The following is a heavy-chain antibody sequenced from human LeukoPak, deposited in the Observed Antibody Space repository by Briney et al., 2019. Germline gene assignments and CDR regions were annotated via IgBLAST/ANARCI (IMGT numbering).Heavy chain of an antibody. CDR2: IRYDGSNK. D-gene: IGHD6-19*01. CDR3: AKQAVAGTRYFDY. Sequence: GGSLRLSCAASGFTFSSYGMHWVRQAPGKGLEWVAFIRYDGSNKYYADSVKGRFTISRDNSKNTLYLQMNSLRAEDTAVYYCAKQAVAGTRYFDYWGQGTLVTVSS. CDR1: GFTFSSYG. J-gene: IGHJ4*02. V-gene: IGHV3-30*02.